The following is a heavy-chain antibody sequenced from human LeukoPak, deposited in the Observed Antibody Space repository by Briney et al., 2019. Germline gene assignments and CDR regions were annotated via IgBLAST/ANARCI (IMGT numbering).Heavy chain of an antibody. CDR1: GYTFTSYG. CDR3: AGWAGPYGMDV. CDR2: ISAYNGNT. D-gene: IGHD6-19*01. J-gene: IGHJ6*02. Sequence: ASVKVSCKASGYTFTSYGISWVRQAPGQGLEWMGWISAYNGNTNYAQKFQGRVTMTRDTSTSTVYMELSSLRSEDTAVYYCAGWAGPYGMDVWGQGTTVTVSS. V-gene: IGHV1-18*01.